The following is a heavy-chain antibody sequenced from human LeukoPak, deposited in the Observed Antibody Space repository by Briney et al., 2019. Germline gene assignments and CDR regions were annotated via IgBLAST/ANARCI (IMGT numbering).Heavy chain of an antibody. CDR1: GYTFTSYY. Sequence: ASVKVSCKASGYTFTSYYMHWVRQAPGQGLEWMGIINPSGGSTSYAQKFQGRVTMTRDTSTSTVYMELSSLRSEDTAVYYCAADLTGYYDFDYWGQGTLVTVSS. D-gene: IGHD3-9*01. J-gene: IGHJ4*02. CDR2: INPSGGST. V-gene: IGHV1-46*01. CDR3: AADLTGYYDFDY.